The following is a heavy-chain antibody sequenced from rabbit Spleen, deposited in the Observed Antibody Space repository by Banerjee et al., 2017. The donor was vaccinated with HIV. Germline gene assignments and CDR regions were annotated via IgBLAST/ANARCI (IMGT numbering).Heavy chain of an antibody. CDR1: GFDLRKYYY. CDR3: ARNYVNVFDP. V-gene: IGHV1S45*01. CDR2: IDTNDGDT. Sequence: QEQLEESGGGLVKPEGSLTLTCKASGFDLRKYYYMCWVRQAPGKRPEWIACIDTNDGDTDYANWPKGRFTISKTSSTTVTLQMTSLTAADTATYFCARNYVNVFDPWGQGTLVTVS. J-gene: IGHJ2*01. D-gene: IGHD1-1*01.